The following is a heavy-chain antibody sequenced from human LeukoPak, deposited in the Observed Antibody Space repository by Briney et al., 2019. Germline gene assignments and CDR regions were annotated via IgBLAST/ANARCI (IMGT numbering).Heavy chain of an antibody. V-gene: IGHV5-51*01. CDR3: ARRLCSGGSCYYFDY. D-gene: IGHD2-15*01. CDR2: IYPGDSDT. CDR1: GYNFTSYW. J-gene: IGHJ4*02. Sequence: GESLKISCKGSGYNFTSYWIGWVRQMPGKGLEWMGMIYPGDSDTRYSPSFQGQVTISADKSTSTASLQWSSLKASDTAMYYCARRLCSGGSCYYFDYWGQGTLVTVSS.